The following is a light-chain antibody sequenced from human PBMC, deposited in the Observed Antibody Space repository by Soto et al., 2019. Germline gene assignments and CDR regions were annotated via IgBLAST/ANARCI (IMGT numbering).Light chain of an antibody. Sequence: QSVLTQPASVSGSPGESITVSCSGSSSDVGGYNYVSWYQQHPGKAPKLMIYEVSNRPSGVSNRFSGSKSGNTASLTISGLQAEGEAEYYCSSYTTSSTLYGFGTGTKVTVL. V-gene: IGLV2-14*01. CDR1: SSDVGGYNY. CDR3: SSYTTSSTLYG. J-gene: IGLJ1*01. CDR2: EVS.